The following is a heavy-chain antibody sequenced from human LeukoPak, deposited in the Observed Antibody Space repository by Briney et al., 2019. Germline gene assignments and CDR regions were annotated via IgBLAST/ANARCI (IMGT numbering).Heavy chain of an antibody. CDR2: TYYRSKWYN. Sequence: SQTLSLTCAISGDSVSSNSAAWNWIRHSPSSGLEWLGRTYYRSKWYNDYAVSVNSRRTINPDKCKNQYSLQLNTVTPEDTAVYYCARETNCDILTGYLYWGQGTLVTVSS. J-gene: IGHJ4*02. CDR3: ARETNCDILTGYLY. CDR1: GDSVSSNSAA. D-gene: IGHD3-9*01. V-gene: IGHV6-1*01.